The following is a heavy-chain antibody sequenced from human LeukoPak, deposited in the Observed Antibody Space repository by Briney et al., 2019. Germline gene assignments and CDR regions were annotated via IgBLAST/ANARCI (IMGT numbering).Heavy chain of an antibody. CDR3: ARVSALWPYDAFDI. J-gene: IGHJ3*02. D-gene: IGHD3-10*01. V-gene: IGHV4-39*07. Sequence: GSLRLSCAASGFTFSSYSMNWVRQAPGKGLEWIGGIYYSGSTYYNPSLKSRVTISVDTSKNQFSLKLSSVTAADTAVYYCARVSALWPYDAFDIWGQGTMVTVSS. CDR1: GFTFSSYS. CDR2: IYYSGST.